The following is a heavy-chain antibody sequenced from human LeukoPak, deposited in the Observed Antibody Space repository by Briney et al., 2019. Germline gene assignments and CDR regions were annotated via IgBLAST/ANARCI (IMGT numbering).Heavy chain of an antibody. CDR2: IWYDGSNK. CDR3: AREGPRGNSQFDY. V-gene: IGHV3-33*08. Sequence: GGSLRLSCAASGFTFSSYGMHWVRQAPGKGLEWVALIWYDGSNKYYADSVKGRLTTSRDNSKNTLYLQMNSLRAEDTAVYYCAREGPRGNSQFDYWGQGTLVTVSS. D-gene: IGHD2/OR15-2a*01. CDR1: GFTFSSYG. J-gene: IGHJ4*02.